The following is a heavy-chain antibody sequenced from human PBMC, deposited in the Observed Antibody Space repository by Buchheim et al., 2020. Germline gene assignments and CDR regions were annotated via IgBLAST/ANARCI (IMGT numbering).Heavy chain of an antibody. CDR3: ARDRGGGSYYYYYGMDV. V-gene: IGHV3-30*04. Sequence: QVQLVESGGGVVQPGRSLRLSCAASGFTFSSYAMHWVRQAPGKGLEWVAVISYDGSNKYYADSVKGRFTISRDNSKNTLYLQMNSLRAEDTAVYYCARDRGGGSYYYYYGMDVGGQGTT. D-gene: IGHD1-26*01. CDR1: GFTFSSYA. CDR2: ISYDGSNK. J-gene: IGHJ6*02.